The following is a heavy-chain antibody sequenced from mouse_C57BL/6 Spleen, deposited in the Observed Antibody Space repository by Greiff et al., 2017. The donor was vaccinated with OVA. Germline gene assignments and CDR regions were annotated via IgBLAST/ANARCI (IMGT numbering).Heavy chain of an antibody. V-gene: IGHV1-78*01. CDR1: GYTFTDHT. Sequence: VKLVESDAKLVKPGASVKISCKVSGYTFTDHTIHWMKQRPEQGLEWIGYIYPRDGSTKYNEKFKGKATLTADKSSSTAYMQLNSLTSEDSAVYFCARDGYYDWAMDYWGQGTSVTVSS. CDR2: IYPRDGST. J-gene: IGHJ4*01. CDR3: ARDGYYDWAMDY. D-gene: IGHD2-3*01.